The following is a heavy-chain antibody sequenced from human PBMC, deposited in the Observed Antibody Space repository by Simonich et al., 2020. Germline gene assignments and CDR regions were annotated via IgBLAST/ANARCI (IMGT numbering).Heavy chain of an antibody. CDR2: INTNRGGT. D-gene: IGHD3-10*01. V-gene: IGHV1-2*06. Sequence: QVQLVQSGAEVKKPGASVKVSCKASGYTFTGYYMHWVRQAPGQGLEWQGQINTNRGGTNYAQKFQGRGTMTRETSISTAYMELSRLRSDDTAVYYCARWPSIPASYGSGSYFDYWGQGTLVTVSS. CDR3: ARWPSIPASYGSGSYFDY. J-gene: IGHJ4*02. CDR1: GYTFTGYY.